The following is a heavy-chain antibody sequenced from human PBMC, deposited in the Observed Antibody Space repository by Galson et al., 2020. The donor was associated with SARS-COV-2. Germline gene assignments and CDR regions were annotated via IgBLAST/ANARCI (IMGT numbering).Heavy chain of an antibody. CDR1: GFTFDDYA. V-gene: IGHV3-9*01. J-gene: IGHJ5*02. CDR2: ISWNSGSI. Sequence: SLKISCAASGFTFDDYAMHWVRQAPGKGLEWVSGISWNSGSIGYADSVKGRFTISRDNAKNSLYLQMNSLRAEDTALYYCAKDNIKDIAVAGPGGFDPWGQGTLVTVSS. CDR3: AKDNIKDIAVAGPGGFDP. D-gene: IGHD6-19*01.